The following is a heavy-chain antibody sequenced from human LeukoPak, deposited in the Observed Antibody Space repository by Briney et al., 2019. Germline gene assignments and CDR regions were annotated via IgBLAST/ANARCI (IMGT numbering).Heavy chain of an antibody. J-gene: IGHJ3*02. CDR1: GFTFSSYA. D-gene: IGHD3-10*01. Sequence: GGSLRLSCAASGFTFSSYAMHWVRQAPGKGLEWVAVISYDGSNKYYADSVKGRFTISRDNSKNTLYLQMNSLRAEDTAVYYCAKDHKGELGAFDIWGQGTMVTVSS. CDR2: ISYDGSNK. CDR3: AKDHKGELGAFDI. V-gene: IGHV3-30-3*02.